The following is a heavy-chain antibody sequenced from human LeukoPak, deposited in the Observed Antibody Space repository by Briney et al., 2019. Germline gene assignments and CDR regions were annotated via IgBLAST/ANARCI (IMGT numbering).Heavy chain of an antibody. D-gene: IGHD3-16*01. CDR3: VKEVSFGEMGGDI. CDR2: IKSDGSEK. J-gene: IGHJ4*02. Sequence: PGGSLRLSCAASGFIFSNYGMHCVRQTPGKGLEWVTCIKSDGSEKDYADSLRGRFTISRDNSKSTLYLQMNRLRAEDMALYHCVKEVSFGEMGGDIWGQGTLVTVSS. V-gene: IGHV3-30*02. CDR1: GFIFSNYG.